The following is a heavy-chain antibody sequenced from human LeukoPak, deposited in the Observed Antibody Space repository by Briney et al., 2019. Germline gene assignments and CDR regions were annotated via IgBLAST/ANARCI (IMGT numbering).Heavy chain of an antibody. CDR1: GGTFSSYA. Sequence: GASVKVSCKASGGTFSSYAISWVRQAPGQGLEWMGGIIPIFGTANYAQKFQGRVTITADESTSTAYMELSSLRSEDTAVYYCARVGRDVDTAPIPLIWGMDVWGQGTTVTVSS. CDR2: IIPIFGTA. D-gene: IGHD5-18*01. CDR3: ARVGRDVDTAPIPLIWGMDV. V-gene: IGHV1-69*13. J-gene: IGHJ6*02.